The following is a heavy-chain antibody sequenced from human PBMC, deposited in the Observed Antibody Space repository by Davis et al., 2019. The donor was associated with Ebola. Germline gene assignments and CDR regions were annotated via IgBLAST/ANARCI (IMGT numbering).Heavy chain of an antibody. J-gene: IGHJ4*02. CDR1: GGTFSSYA. CDR3: ARGWGIYGYPHRIDY. CDR2: IIPIFGTA. D-gene: IGHD5/OR15-5a*01. V-gene: IGHV1-69*06. Sequence: SVKVSCKASGGTFSSYAISWVRQAPGQGLAWMGGIIPIFGTANYAQKFQGRVTITADKSTSTAYMELSSLKSEDTAVYYCARGWGIYGYPHRIDYWGQGTLVTVSS.